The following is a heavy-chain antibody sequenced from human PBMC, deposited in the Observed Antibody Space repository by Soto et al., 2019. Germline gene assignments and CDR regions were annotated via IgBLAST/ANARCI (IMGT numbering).Heavy chain of an antibody. V-gene: IGHV1-18*01. J-gene: IGHJ5*02. CDR2: ISAYNGNT. CDR1: VYTFTRYG. CDR3: ARVEEDIVVVPAARVPVGWFDP. Sequence: ASVKVSCKASVYTFTRYGISWVRQAPGQGLEWMGWISAYNGNTNYAQKLQGRVTMTTDTSTSTAYMELRSLRSDDTAVYYCARVEEDIVVVPAARVPVGWFDPWGQGTLVTVSS. D-gene: IGHD2-2*01.